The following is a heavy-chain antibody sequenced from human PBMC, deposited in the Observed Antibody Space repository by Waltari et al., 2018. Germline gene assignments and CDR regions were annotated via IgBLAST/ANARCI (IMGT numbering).Heavy chain of an antibody. V-gene: IGHV2-26*01. CDR1: GFSLSNARMG. J-gene: IGHJ2*01. Sequence: QVTLKESGPVLVKPTETLTLTCTVSGFSLSNARMGVSWIRQPPGKALEWLAHIFSNDEKSSSTSLKSRLTISKDTSKSQVVLTMTNMDPVDTATYYCARAELGYCSSTSCPQDWYFDLWGRGTLVTVSS. CDR3: ARAELGYCSSTSCPQDWYFDL. D-gene: IGHD2-2*01. CDR2: IFSNDEK.